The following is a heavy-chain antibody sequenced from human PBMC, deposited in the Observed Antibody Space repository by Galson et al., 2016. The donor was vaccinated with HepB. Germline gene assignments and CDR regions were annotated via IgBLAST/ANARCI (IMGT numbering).Heavy chain of an antibody. CDR2: IRNDGTEK. J-gene: IGHJ4*02. Sequence: SLRLSCAASGFTLSDYWMTWFRQAPGKGLEWMGNIRNDGTEKNYVDSVRGRFSTSRDNAENTLYLQMNNLRADDTATYFCASDRWCGPDCFYFDFWGQGALVTVAS. CDR1: GFTLSDYW. D-gene: IGHD2-21*02. CDR3: ASDRWCGPDCFYFDF. V-gene: IGHV3-7*01.